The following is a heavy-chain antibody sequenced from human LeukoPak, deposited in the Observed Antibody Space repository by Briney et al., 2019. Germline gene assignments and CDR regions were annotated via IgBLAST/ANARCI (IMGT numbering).Heavy chain of an antibody. V-gene: IGHV1-18*01. CDR2: ISAYNGNT. J-gene: IGHJ6*03. CDR1: GYTFTSYG. Sequence: ASVKVSCKASGYTFTSYGISWVRQAPGQGLEWMGWISAYNGNTNYAQKLQGRVTMTTDTSTSTAYMELRSLRSDDTAVYYCARSGSFGGYYYRGYYMDVWGKGTTVTVSS. CDR3: ARSGSFGGYYYRGYYMDV. D-gene: IGHD3-22*01.